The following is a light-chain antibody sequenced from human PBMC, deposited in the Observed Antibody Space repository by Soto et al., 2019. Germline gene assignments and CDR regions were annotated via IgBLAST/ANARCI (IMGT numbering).Light chain of an antibody. CDR2: GNT. Sequence: QSVLTQPPSVSGAPGQRVTISCTGSSSNIGAGYDVHWYQQLPGRAPKLLIYGNTNRPSGVPDRFSGSKSGTSASLAITGFQAEDEDDYYCLSFDSSLSVVFGGGTKLTVL. CDR1: SSNIGAGYD. J-gene: IGLJ2*01. CDR3: LSFDSSLSVV. V-gene: IGLV1-40*01.